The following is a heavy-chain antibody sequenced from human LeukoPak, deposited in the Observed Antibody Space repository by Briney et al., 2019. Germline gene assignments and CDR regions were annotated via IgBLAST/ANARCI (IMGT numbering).Heavy chain of an antibody. D-gene: IGHD3-9*01. CDR1: GYTFTDYY. CDR2: INPKIGGT. Sequence: ASVKVSCKASGYTFTDYYIHWVRQAPGQGLEWMGWINPKIGGTNYAQRFQGRVSMTSDTSISTAYMELRGVRSDDTAVYYCARDSSRRPQNYEISTSFSTDHWGQGTLVTVSS. V-gene: IGHV1-2*02. J-gene: IGHJ4*02. CDR3: ARDSSRRPQNYEISTSFSTDH.